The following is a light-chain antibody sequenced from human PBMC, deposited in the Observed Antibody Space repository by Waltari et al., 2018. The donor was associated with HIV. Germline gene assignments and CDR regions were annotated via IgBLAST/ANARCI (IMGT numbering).Light chain of an antibody. CDR2: SNN. CDR3: STGEVSLHGYWV. CDR1: STNIRCNN. V-gene: IGLV1-44*01. J-gene: IGLJ3*02. Sequence: QYVLTQTPSASGTPGQRITISCSGPSTNIRCNNINWSQQVPGTAPKLLIYSNNQRPSGLPYRYSGSKSGNSASLAISGLQSEDEADYYCSTGEVSLHGYWVFGGGTKLTVL.